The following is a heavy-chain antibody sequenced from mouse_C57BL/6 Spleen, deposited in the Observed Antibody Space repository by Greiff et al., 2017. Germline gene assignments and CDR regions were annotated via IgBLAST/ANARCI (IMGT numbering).Heavy chain of an antibody. Sequence: EVQLQQSGPELVKPGASVKISCKASGYTFTDYYMNWVKQSHGKSLEWIGDINPNNGGTSYNQKFKGKATLTVDKSSSTAYMELRSLPSEDSAIYYCAFLTYFDYWGQGTTLTVSS. CDR3: AFLTYFDY. V-gene: IGHV1-26*01. CDR1: GYTFTDYY. CDR2: INPNNGGT. J-gene: IGHJ2*01. D-gene: IGHD4-1*01.